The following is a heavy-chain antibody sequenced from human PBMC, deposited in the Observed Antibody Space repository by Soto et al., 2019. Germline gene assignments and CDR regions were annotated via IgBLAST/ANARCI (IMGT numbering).Heavy chain of an antibody. Sequence: QLQLQESGSGLVKPSQTLSLTCAVSGGSISSGGYSWSWIRQPPGKGLEWIGYIYHSGSTYYNPSLKSRVTISVERPEHPSSLNPSSLTAADTAVYYFAAWGGLPWYYWGQGTLVTVSS. J-gene: IGHJ4*02. CDR2: IYHSGST. CDR1: GGSISSGGYS. CDR3: AAWGGLPWYY. V-gene: IGHV4-30-2*01. D-gene: IGHD3-10*01.